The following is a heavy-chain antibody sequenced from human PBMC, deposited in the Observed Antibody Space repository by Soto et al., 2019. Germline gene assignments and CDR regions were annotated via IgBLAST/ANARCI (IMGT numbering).Heavy chain of an antibody. CDR2: IYSAGTT. CDR1: GISVASSY. D-gene: IGHD2-21*01. CDR3: AKDAVYRDGLWLMDS. V-gene: IGHV3-53*01. J-gene: IGHJ5*02. Sequence: GGSLRLSCAASGISVASSYMSWVRQAPGRGLEWISVIYSAGTTYYADSVRGRFTISKDNSKNTLYLQMSSLREEDTALYYCAKDAVYRDGLWLMDSWGQGTLVTVSS.